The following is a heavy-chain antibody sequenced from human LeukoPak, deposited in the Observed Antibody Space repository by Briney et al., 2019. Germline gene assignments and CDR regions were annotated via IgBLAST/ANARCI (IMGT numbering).Heavy chain of an antibody. CDR1: GFTFSSYA. D-gene: IGHD3-3*01. J-gene: IGHJ6*03. CDR3: AKQITIFGVVGYMDV. Sequence: PGGSLRLSCAASGFTFSSYAMSWVRQAPGKGLEWVSAISGSGGSTYYADSVKGRFTISRDNSKNTPYLQMNSLRAEDTAVYYCAKQITIFGVVGYMDVWGKGTTVTVSS. V-gene: IGHV3-23*01. CDR2: ISGSGGST.